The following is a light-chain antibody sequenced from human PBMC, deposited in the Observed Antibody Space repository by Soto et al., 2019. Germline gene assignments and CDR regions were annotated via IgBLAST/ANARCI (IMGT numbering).Light chain of an antibody. Sequence: QSALTQPASVSGSPGRSITISCTGTSSDVGGYNYVSWYQQHPGKAPKLMIYEVSNRPSGVSNRFSGSKSGNTASLTISGLQAEDGADYYCSSYTSSSTLYVFGTGTKVTVL. CDR3: SSYTSSSTLYV. V-gene: IGLV2-14*01. J-gene: IGLJ1*01. CDR1: SSDVGGYNY. CDR2: EVS.